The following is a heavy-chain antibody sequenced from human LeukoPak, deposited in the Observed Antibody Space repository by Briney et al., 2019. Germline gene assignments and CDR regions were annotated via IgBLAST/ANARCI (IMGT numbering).Heavy chain of an antibody. D-gene: IGHD3-3*01. CDR1: GGTFSSYA. Sequence: SVKVSCKASGGTFSSYAISWVRQAPGQGLEWMGGIIPIFGTANYAQKFQGRVTITADESTSTAYMELSSLRSEDTAVYYCARPGLHWSGYTNPLDYWGQGTLVTVSS. J-gene: IGHJ4*02. CDR3: ARPGLHWSGYTNPLDY. V-gene: IGHV1-69*13. CDR2: IIPIFGTA.